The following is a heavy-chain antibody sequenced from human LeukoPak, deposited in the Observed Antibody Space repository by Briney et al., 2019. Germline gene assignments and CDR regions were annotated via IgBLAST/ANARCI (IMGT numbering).Heavy chain of an antibody. J-gene: IGHJ4*02. CDR3: AKAETKNYYDSSGYPRGYFDY. CDR1: GFTFSSYE. CDR2: LSDGGKTK. V-gene: IGHV3-48*03. D-gene: IGHD3-22*01. Sequence: GRSLRLSCAASGFTFSSYEMNWVRQAPGKGLEWVSYLSDGGKTKYYADSVKGRFTISRDNAKNSLYLQMNSLRAEDTAVYYCAKAETKNYYDSSGYPRGYFDYWGQGTLVTVSS.